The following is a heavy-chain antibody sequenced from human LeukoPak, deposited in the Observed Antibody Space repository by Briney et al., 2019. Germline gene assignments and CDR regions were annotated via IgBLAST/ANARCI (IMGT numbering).Heavy chain of an antibody. J-gene: IGHJ3*02. Sequence: GGSLRLSRVAHGFTFTDSWMHWVRQAPGKGLVWVSQIHTDGSRTNYADSVRGRFSISIDSAKNTLYLQMSSLRVEDTAVYYCAREVDAFDIWGQGTMVTVSS. CDR3: AREVDAFDI. CDR2: IHTDGSRT. CDR1: GFTFTDSW. V-gene: IGHV3-74*01.